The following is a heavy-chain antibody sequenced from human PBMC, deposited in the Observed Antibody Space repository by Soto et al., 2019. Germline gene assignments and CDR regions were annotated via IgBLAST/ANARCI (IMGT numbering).Heavy chain of an antibody. J-gene: IGHJ1*01. V-gene: IGHV1-18*03. CDR1: GYTFFDYG. CDR2: VSPKSGNT. CDR3: ARGRTVSSIGPRLV. Sequence: QIQLVQSGAEVKKPGASVKVSCKASGYTFFDYGVSWVRQAPGQGLEWMGWVSPKSGNTDYARKVQGRVTMTTDISTSTAYMELRGLISDDMGVYYCARGRTVSSIGPRLVWGQGTLVSVSS. D-gene: IGHD4-17*01.